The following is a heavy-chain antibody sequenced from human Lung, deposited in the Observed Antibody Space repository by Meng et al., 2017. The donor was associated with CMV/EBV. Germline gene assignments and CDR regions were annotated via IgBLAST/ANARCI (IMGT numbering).Heavy chain of an antibody. CDR3: AKGSDFRSHYYYGMDV. Sequence: SCAASGFTFDDYAMHWVWQAPGKGLEWVSGITWNSGTIVYADSVKGRFTISRDNAKSPLFLQMNSLRAEDTALYYCAKGSDFRSHYYYGMDVWGQGTTVTVSS. CDR2: ITWNSGTI. D-gene: IGHD2/OR15-2a*01. J-gene: IGHJ6*02. CDR1: GFTFDDYA. V-gene: IGHV3-9*01.